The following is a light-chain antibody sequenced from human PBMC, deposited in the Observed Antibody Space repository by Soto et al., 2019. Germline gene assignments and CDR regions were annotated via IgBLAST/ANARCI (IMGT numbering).Light chain of an antibody. CDR3: QQYGSAPYT. Sequence: EIVLTQSPGTLSLSPGERATLSCRASQSVSSSYLAWYQQKPGQAPRLLIYGASSRATGIPDRFSGSGSGTDFTLTISRLEPEDFAVDYCQQYGSAPYTFGQGTKREIK. J-gene: IGKJ2*01. V-gene: IGKV3-20*01. CDR1: QSVSSSY. CDR2: GAS.